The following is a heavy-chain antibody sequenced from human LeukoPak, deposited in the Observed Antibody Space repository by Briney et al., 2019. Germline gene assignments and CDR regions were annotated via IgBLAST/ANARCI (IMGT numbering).Heavy chain of an antibody. Sequence: GGSLRLSCAASGFTFSSYGMHWVRQAPGKGLEWVAVISYDGSNKYYADSVKGRFTISRDNSKNTLYLQMNSLRAEDTAVYYCAKLTYEGGVRRVTYSDFDYWGQGTLVTVSS. CDR3: AKLTYEGGVRRVTYSDFDY. D-gene: IGHD3-10*01. V-gene: IGHV3-30*18. CDR1: GFTFSSYG. CDR2: ISYDGSNK. J-gene: IGHJ4*02.